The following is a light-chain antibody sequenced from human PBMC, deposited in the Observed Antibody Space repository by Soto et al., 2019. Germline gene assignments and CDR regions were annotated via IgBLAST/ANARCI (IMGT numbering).Light chain of an antibody. CDR3: QHYDVYPYT. CDR2: QAS. J-gene: IGKJ2*01. Sequence: DIQMTQSPSTLSASVGDRVTITCRASQTVVNLAWYQQKPGKVPKLLIFQASTLETGVPSRLSGSGAGTEFTLSITSLQPDDFATYYCQHYDVYPYTFGQGTKLEIK. CDR1: QTVVNL. V-gene: IGKV1-5*01.